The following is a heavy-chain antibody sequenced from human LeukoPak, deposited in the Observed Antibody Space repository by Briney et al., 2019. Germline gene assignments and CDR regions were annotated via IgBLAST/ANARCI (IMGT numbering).Heavy chain of an antibody. CDR3: ARHCSSTSCYGGGAWFDP. Sequence: SETLSLTCTVSGGSISSSSYYWGWIRQPPGKGLEWIGSIYYSGSTYYNPSLKSRVTISVDTSKNQFSLKLSSVTAADTAVYYCARHCSSTSCYGGGAWFDPWGQGTLVTVSS. CDR1: GGSISSSSYY. J-gene: IGHJ5*02. D-gene: IGHD2-2*01. CDR2: IYYSGST. V-gene: IGHV4-39*01.